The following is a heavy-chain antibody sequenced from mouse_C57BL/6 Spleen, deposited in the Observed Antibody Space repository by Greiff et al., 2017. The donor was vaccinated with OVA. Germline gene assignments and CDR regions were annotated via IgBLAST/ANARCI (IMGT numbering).Heavy chain of an antibody. CDR2: IDPSDSYT. J-gene: IGHJ2*01. Sequence: QVQLQQPGAELVRPGTSVKLSCKASGYTFTSYWMHWVKQRPGQGLEWIGGIDPSDSYTNYNQKFKGKATLTVDTSSSTAYMQLSSLTSEDSAVYYCARQRQLRLHYFDYWGQGTTLTVSS. D-gene: IGHD3-2*02. CDR3: ARQRQLRLHYFDY. CDR1: GYTFTSYW. V-gene: IGHV1-59*01.